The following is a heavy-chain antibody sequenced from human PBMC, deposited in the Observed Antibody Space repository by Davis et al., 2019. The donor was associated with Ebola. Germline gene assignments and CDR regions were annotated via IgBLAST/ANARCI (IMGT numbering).Heavy chain of an antibody. CDR1: GYTFTSYG. CDR2: ISAYNGNT. J-gene: IGHJ4*02. CDR3: ARNSGTMISPFDY. D-gene: IGHD3-22*01. V-gene: IGHV1-18*01. Sequence: ASVKVSCKASGYTFTSYGISWVRQAPGQGLEWMGWISAYNGNTNYEQKLQGRVTMTTETSTSPAYMELRSLRYGETAVYYFARNSGTMISPFDYWGQGTLVTVSS.